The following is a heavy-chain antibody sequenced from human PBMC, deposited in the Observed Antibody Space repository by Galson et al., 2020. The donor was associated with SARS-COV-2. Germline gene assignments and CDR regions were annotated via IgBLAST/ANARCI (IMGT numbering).Heavy chain of an antibody. J-gene: IGHJ6*02. CDR3: ARDPRAYDNALLYYGVDV. Sequence: SQTLSLTCAVSAISNTSNNWWIWVRQAPGRGLEWIGEIHHGRSTNYNPSLKSRVTISIDTSKNQFSLRLNSVTAADTAVYFCARDPRAYDNALLYYGVDVWGQGTSVTVTS. V-gene: IGHV4-4*02. CDR1: AISNTSNNW. CDR2: IHHGRST. D-gene: IGHD3-16*01.